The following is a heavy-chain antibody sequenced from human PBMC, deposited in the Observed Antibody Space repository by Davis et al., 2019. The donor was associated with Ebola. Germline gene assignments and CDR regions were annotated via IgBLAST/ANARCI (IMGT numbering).Heavy chain of an antibody. CDR1: GFTFSSYS. Sequence: GESLKISCAASGFTFSSYSMNWVRQAPGKGLEWVSSISSSSRYIYYADSEKGRFTISRDNAKNSLYLQMNSLRAEDTAVYYCARVSEWFGELLSNYYFDYWGQGTLVTVSS. CDR3: ARVSEWFGELLSNYYFDY. J-gene: IGHJ4*02. V-gene: IGHV3-21*01. CDR2: ISSSSRYI. D-gene: IGHD3-10*01.